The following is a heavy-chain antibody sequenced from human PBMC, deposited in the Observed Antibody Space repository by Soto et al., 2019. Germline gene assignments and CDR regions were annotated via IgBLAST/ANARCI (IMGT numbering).Heavy chain of an antibody. V-gene: IGHV3-30*04. CDR2: ISYDGRNK. Sequence: SLRLSCAASGFTFSHYAMHWVRPAPGQGLEWVAVISYDGRNKYYADSVKGRFTISRDNSKNTLYLQVNSVRADDTAVYYCARSGSGNYYHFDSWGQGTLVTVSS. J-gene: IGHJ4*02. CDR1: GFTFSHYA. CDR3: ARSGSGNYYHFDS. D-gene: IGHD3-10*01.